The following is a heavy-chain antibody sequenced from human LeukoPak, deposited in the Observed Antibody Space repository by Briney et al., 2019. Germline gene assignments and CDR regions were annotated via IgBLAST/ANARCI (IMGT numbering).Heavy chain of an antibody. CDR3: AKETVGATGYFDL. CDR1: GFTFSSYA. Sequence: PGGSLRLSCAASGFTFSSYAMTWVRQAPGKGLEWVSTISSSGGSAYYADSVKGRFTISRDNSKNTLYLHMNSLGAEDTAVYYCAKETVGATGYFDLWGRGTLVTVSS. J-gene: IGHJ2*01. D-gene: IGHD1-26*01. V-gene: IGHV3-23*01. CDR2: ISSSGGSA.